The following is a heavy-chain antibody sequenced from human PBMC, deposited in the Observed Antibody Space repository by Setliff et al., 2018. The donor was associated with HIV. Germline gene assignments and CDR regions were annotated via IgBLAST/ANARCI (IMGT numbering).Heavy chain of an antibody. CDR2: ISSSGSII. D-gene: IGHD1-1*01. CDR3: ARVHWQQLERDYFDS. V-gene: IGHV3-48*03. J-gene: IGHJ4*02. Sequence: PGGSLRLSCVASGFTLRSHEMNWVRQAPGKGLEWISYISSSGSIIHYADSAKGRFTISRDNAKNSLYLQMSNLRAEDTATYYCARVHWQQLERDYFDSWGQGTVGTVS. CDR1: GFTLRSHE.